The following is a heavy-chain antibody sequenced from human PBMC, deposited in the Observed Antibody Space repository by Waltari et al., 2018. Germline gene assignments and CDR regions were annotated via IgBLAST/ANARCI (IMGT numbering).Heavy chain of an antibody. Sequence: QVQLQESGPGLVKPSQTLSLTCTVSGGSISSGGYYWSWIRQHPGKGLEWIGYIYYSGTTYYNPSLKSRVTISVDTSKNQFSLKLSSVTAADTAVYYCARKGRGGEYYFDYWGQGTLVTVSS. CDR2: IYYSGTT. D-gene: IGHD3-10*01. J-gene: IGHJ4*02. CDR1: GGSISSGGYY. V-gene: IGHV4-31*03. CDR3: ARKGRGGEYYFDY.